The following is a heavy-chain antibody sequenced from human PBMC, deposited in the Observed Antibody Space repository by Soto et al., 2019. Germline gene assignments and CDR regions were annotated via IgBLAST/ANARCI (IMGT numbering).Heavy chain of an antibody. Sequence: QVQLVQSGAEVKKPGASVKVSCKASGYTFTSYYMHWVRQAPGQGLEWMGIINPSGGSTSYAQKFQGRVTMTRDTSTSTVDMELSSLRSEDTAVYYCARPDCSSTSCYEGGAFDIWGQGTMVTVSS. V-gene: IGHV1-46*01. CDR3: ARPDCSSTSCYEGGAFDI. CDR2: INPSGGST. D-gene: IGHD2-2*01. CDR1: GYTFTSYY. J-gene: IGHJ3*02.